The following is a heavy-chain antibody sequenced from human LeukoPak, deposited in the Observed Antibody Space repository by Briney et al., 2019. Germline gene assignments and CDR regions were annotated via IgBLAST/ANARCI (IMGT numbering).Heavy chain of an antibody. CDR3: ARCFSNNWFGRYDYYMDV. J-gene: IGHJ6*03. CDR1: GGSISSSSYY. Sequence: SETLSLTCTVSGGSISSSSYYWGWIRQPPGKGLGWIGSIYYSGSTYYNPSLKSRVTISVDTSKNQFSLKLSSVTAADTAVYYCARCFSNNWFGRYDYYMDVWGKGTTVTVSS. D-gene: IGHD6-13*01. CDR2: IYYSGST. V-gene: IGHV4-39*07.